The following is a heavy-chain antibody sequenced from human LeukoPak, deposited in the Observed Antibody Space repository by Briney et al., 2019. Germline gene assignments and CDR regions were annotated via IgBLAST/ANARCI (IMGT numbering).Heavy chain of an antibody. CDR3: ARVVRQAYQLLPQINYYYYMTS. V-gene: IGHV4-31*03. D-gene: IGHD2-2*01. Sequence: PSETLSLTCTVSGGSISSGGYYWSWIRQHPGKGLEWIGYIYYSGSTYYNPSLKSRVTISVDTSKNQFSLKLSSVTAADTAVYYCARVVRQAYQLLPQINYYYYMTSGAKGPRSPSP. CDR2: IYYSGST. CDR1: GGSISSGGYY. J-gene: IGHJ6*03.